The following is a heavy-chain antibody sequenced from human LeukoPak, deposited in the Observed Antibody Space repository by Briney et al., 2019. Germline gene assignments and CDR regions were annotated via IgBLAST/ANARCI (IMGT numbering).Heavy chain of an antibody. J-gene: IGHJ4*02. CDR3: ARVRRFGAGQDY. CDR1: GGSISSYY. D-gene: IGHD3-16*01. Sequence: SETLSLTCTVSGGSISSYYWSWIRQPPGKGLEWVGYIYYSGTTNYNPSLKSRVTISVDTSKNQFSLKLNSVTAADTAVYYCARVRRFGAGQDYWGQGTLVTFSS. V-gene: IGHV4-59*12. CDR2: IYYSGTT.